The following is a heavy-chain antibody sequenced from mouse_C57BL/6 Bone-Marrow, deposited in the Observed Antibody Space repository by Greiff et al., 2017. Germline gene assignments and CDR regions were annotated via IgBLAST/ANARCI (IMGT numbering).Heavy chain of an antibody. V-gene: IGHV2-2*01. CDR3: ARNSLSWDYAMDY. J-gene: IGHJ4*01. Sequence: VKLMESGPGLVQPSPSLSITCTVSGFSLTSYGVHWVRQSPGKGLEWLGVLWSGGNADHNAAFISRLSISKDNSKSQVFFKMNSLQADDTAIYYGARNSLSWDYAMDYWGQGTSVTVSS. CDR2: LWSGGNA. D-gene: IGHD4-1*01. CDR1: GFSLTSYG.